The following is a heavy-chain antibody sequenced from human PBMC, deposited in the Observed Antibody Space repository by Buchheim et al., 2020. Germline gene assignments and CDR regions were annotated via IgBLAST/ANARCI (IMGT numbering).Heavy chain of an antibody. D-gene: IGHD3-22*01. CDR2: ISGSGGST. CDR3: AKVGRGYYDSSGYTRNY. Sequence: EVQLLESGGGLVQPGGSLRLSCAASGFTFSSYAMSWVRQAPGKGLEWVSAISGSGGSTYYADSVKGRFTISRDNSKNTLYLQMNSLRAEDTAVYNCAKVGRGYYDSSGYTRNYWGQGTL. CDR1: GFTFSSYA. J-gene: IGHJ4*02. V-gene: IGHV3-23*01.